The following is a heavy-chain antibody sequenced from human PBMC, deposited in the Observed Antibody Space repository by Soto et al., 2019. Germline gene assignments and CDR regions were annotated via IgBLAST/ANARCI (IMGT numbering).Heavy chain of an antibody. J-gene: IGHJ6*02. CDR3: AKDFSNYARPSDGMDV. D-gene: IGHD3-16*01. V-gene: IGHV4-31*03. CDR2: NHHSGST. Sequence: SETLSLTCTVSGGSISNNDYYWTWIRQRPGKGLEWIGYNHHSGSTYYNPSLKSRVTISLDTSQNQFSLKLSSVTAADTAVYYCAKDFSNYARPSDGMDVWGQGTTVTVSS. CDR1: GGSISNNDYY.